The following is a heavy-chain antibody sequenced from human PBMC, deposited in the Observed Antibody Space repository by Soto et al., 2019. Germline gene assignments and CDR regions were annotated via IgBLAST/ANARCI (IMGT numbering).Heavy chain of an antibody. Sequence: GGSLRLSCAASGFTFSSYAMSWVRQAPGKGLEWVSAISGSGGSTYYADSVKGRFTISRDNSKNTLYLQMNSLRAEDTAVYYCAKDGFSGYDYYYMDVWGKATTVSVSS. D-gene: IGHD1-26*01. CDR3: AKDGFSGYDYYYMDV. CDR1: GFTFSSYA. J-gene: IGHJ6*03. V-gene: IGHV3-23*01. CDR2: ISGSGGST.